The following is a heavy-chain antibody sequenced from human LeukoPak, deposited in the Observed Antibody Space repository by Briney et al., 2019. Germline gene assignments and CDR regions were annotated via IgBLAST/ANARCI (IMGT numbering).Heavy chain of an antibody. D-gene: IGHD6-19*01. V-gene: IGHV1-2*02. Sequence: ASVKVSCKASGYTFTGYNMHWVRQAPGQGLEWMGWINPNSGGTNYAQKFQGRVTMTRDTSISTAYMELSRLRSDDTAVYYCARDSRGYSSGWYASYDAFDIWGQGTMVTVSS. CDR3: ARDSRGYSSGWYASYDAFDI. CDR1: GYTFTGYN. CDR2: INPNSGGT. J-gene: IGHJ3*02.